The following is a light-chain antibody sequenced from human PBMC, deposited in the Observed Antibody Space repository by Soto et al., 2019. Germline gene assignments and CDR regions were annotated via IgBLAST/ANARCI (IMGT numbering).Light chain of an antibody. V-gene: IGKV1-27*01. CDR3: QKYNRAPLT. J-gene: IGKJ4*01. CDR2: ATS. Sequence: DVQMTQSPSSLSAFVGDRVTITCRASQGIAPYLAWFQQKPGKVPKLLIYATSTLQSVVPSRFSGSGSGTDFTLTISTLQPEDVGTYYCQKYNRAPLTFGGGTKVEIK. CDR1: QGIAPY.